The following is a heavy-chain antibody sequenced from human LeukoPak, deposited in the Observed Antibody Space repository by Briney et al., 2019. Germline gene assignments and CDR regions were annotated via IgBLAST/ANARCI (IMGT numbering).Heavy chain of an antibody. CDR2: IIPTLGIA. D-gene: IGHD2-15*01. J-gene: IGHJ4*02. V-gene: IGHV1-69*04. CDR1: GGTFSNDA. CDR3: ARDSHYSSAPSDY. Sequence: SVKVSCKASGGTFSNDAISWVRQAPGQGLEWMGRIIPTLGIAKYAQKFQGSVTITADSSTSTAYMELRSLRSDDTAVYYCARDSHYSSAPSDYWGQGTLVTVSS.